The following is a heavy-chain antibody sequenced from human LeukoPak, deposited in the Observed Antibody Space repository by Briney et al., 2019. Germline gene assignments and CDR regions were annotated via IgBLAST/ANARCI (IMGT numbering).Heavy chain of an antibody. D-gene: IGHD3-10*01. V-gene: IGHV3-48*01. CDR2: ISSSSTI. CDR3: ARESSGY. J-gene: IGHJ4*02. Sequence: GGSLRLSCAASGFTFSSYRMNWVRQAPGKGLEWVSYISSSSTIYYADSVKGRFTISRDNAKNSLYLQMNSLRAEDTAVYYCARESSGYWGQGTLVTVSS. CDR1: GFTFSSYR.